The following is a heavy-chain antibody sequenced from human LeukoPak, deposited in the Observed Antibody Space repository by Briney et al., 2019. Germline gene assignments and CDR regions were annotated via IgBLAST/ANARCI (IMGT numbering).Heavy chain of an antibody. CDR1: GYNFTNYW. J-gene: IGHJ4*02. V-gene: IGHV5-10-1*01. Sequence: GESLTISCKGSGYNFTNYWISWVRQMPGKGLEWMGRIDPSDSYTKYSPSFEGHVTISVDKSISTAFLQWNSLKASDSAMYYCATGASKVTTDFANYWGQGTQVAVSS. CDR3: ATGASKVTTDFANY. D-gene: IGHD4-17*01. CDR2: IDPSDSYT.